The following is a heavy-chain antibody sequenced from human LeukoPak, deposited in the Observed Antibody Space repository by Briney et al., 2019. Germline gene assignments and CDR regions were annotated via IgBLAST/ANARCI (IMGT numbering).Heavy chain of an antibody. CDR3: ARTYYYGSGLDY. CDR2: IYYSGST. Sequence: PGGSLRLSCAASGFTFSSYWMSWVRQAPGKGLEWIGYIYYSGSTNYNPSLKSRVTISVDTSKNQFSLKLSSVTAADTAVYYCARTYYYGSGLDYWGQGTLVTVSS. V-gene: IGHV4-59*12. D-gene: IGHD3-10*01. J-gene: IGHJ4*02. CDR1: GFTFSSYW.